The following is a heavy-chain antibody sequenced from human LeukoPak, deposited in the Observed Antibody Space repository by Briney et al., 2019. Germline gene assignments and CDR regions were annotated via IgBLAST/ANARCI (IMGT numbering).Heavy chain of an antibody. J-gene: IGHJ6*02. CDR3: ARDLHYYVAVDV. Sequence: PGGSLRLSCEASGFTFSAYAMTWVRQAPGKGLEWVSPIGSDNKPHYSESVKGRFAISRDNSKNTLFLQLNSLRAEDTALYYCARDLHYYVAVDVWGQGTTVTVSS. V-gene: IGHV3-23*01. D-gene: IGHD3-10*02. CDR2: IGSDNKP. CDR1: GFTFSAYA.